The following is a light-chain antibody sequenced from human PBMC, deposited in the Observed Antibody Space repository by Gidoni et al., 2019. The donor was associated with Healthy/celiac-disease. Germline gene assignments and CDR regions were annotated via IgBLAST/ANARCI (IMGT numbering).Light chain of an antibody. Sequence: QSALTKPASVSGSPGQSITISCTGTSSAVGSYNLVSWYQQHPGKAPKLLVYEGSTRPSGVSNRFSGSKSGNTASLTISGLQAEDEADYYCCSYAGSSTYVFGTGTKVTVL. CDR3: CSYAGSSTYV. CDR2: EGS. CDR1: SSAVGSYNL. J-gene: IGLJ1*01. V-gene: IGLV2-23*01.